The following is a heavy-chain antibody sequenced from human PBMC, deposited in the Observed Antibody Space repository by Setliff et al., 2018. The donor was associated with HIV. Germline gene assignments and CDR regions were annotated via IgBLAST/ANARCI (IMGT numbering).Heavy chain of an antibody. CDR1: GGSISSSSYY. J-gene: IGHJ6*03. Sequence: PSETLSLTCTVSGGSISSSSYYWAWIRQPPGKGLEYIGSVYFSGRAYYNPSLKSRVTISLDTSRNQFSLKLRSVTAADTAVYYCARLEYYYYMDVWGNGTTVTVSS. CDR2: VYFSGRA. CDR3: ARLEYYYYMDV. V-gene: IGHV4-39*01.